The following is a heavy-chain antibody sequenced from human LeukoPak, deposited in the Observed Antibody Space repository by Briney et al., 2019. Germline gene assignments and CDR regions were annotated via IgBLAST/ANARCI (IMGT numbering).Heavy chain of an antibody. V-gene: IGHV4-34*01. CDR2: INHSGST. CDR3: ARWELLPAFDI. J-gene: IGHJ3*02. CDR1: GGSFSGYY. Sequence: PSETLSLTXAVYGGSFSGYYWSWIRQPPGKGLEWIGEINHSGSTNYNPPLKSRVTISVDTSKNQFSLKLSSVTAADTAVYYCARWELLPAFDIWGQGTMVTVSS. D-gene: IGHD1-26*01.